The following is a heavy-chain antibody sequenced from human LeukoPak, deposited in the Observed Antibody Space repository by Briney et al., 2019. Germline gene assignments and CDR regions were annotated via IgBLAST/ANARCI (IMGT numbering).Heavy chain of an antibody. CDR3: ASELRSAFDY. CDR2: ISSSGSTI. CDR1: GFTFSDYY. D-gene: IGHD4-17*01. V-gene: IGHV3-11*01. Sequence: GGSLRLSCAASGFTFSDYYMSWIRQAPGKGLEWVSYISSSGSTIYYADSVKGRFTISRDNSKNTLYLQMNSLRAEDTAVYYCASELRSAFDYWGQGTLVTVSS. J-gene: IGHJ4*02.